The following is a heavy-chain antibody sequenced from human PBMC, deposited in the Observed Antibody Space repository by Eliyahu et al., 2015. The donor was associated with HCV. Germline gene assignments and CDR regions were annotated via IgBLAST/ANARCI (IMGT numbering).Heavy chain of an antibody. J-gene: IGHJ6*02. V-gene: IGHV3-23*01. CDR2: ISDSGDNT. D-gene: IGHD3-10*01. CDR1: XITFSNYA. Sequence: EVQLLEFGGGLVQPGGSLRLSCAAXXITFSNYAMSWVRQASGKGLEWVSSISDSGDNTHYADSVKGRFNISRDNSKNTLYLQMHSLRADDTALYYCAKRLGYGSGNYGMDVWGQGTTVTVSS. CDR3: AKRLGYGSGNYGMDV.